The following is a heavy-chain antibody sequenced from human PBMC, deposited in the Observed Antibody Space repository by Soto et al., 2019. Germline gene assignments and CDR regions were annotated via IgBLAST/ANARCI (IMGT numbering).Heavy chain of an antibody. CDR2: IYYSGST. D-gene: IGHD4-17*01. CDR1: GGSISSGDYY. CDR3: AREVYGDYSVYYFDY. V-gene: IGHV4-30-4*01. Sequence: SETLSLTCTVSGGSISSGDYYWSWIRQPPGKGLEWIGYIYYSGSTYYNPSLKSRVTISVDTSKNQFSLKLSSVTAADTAVYYCAREVYGDYSVYYFDYWGQGTLVTVSS. J-gene: IGHJ4*02.